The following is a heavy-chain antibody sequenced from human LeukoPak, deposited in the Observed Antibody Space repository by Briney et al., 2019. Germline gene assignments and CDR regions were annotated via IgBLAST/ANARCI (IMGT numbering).Heavy chain of an antibody. CDR3: ARATYYDSSGYYGFDY. Sequence: GASVKVSCKASGYTFTSYGISWVRQAPGQGLEWMGWISAYNGNTNYAQKLQGRVTMTTVTSTSTAYMELRSLRSDDTAVYYCARATYYDSSGYYGFDYWGQGTLVTVSS. V-gene: IGHV1-18*01. CDR1: GYTFTSYG. CDR2: ISAYNGNT. D-gene: IGHD3-22*01. J-gene: IGHJ4*02.